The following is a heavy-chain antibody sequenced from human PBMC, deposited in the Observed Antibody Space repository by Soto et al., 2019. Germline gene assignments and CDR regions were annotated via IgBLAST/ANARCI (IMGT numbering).Heavy chain of an antibody. CDR3: ARGCGRISCPYYMDV. D-gene: IGHD2-2*01. CDR1: GFTFSSYW. Sequence: EVQLVESGGGLVQPGGSLRLSCAASGFTFSSYWMSWVRLAPGTGPEWVATIKQDGSDKHYVDSAKGRFTVSRDKAKSSLELQMNSLRADDTAVYYCARGCGRISCPYYMDVWGKGTTVTVSS. V-gene: IGHV3-7*01. CDR2: IKQDGSDK. J-gene: IGHJ6*03.